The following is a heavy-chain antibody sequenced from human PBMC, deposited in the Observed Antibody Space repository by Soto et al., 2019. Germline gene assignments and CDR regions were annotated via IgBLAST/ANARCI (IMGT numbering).Heavy chain of an antibody. Sequence: SCDGSGYSFRNYWIGWVRQVHGTGLEWVGIIFPGDSDTIYNPAFQGHVIISADKSISSAYLQWSSLRASDTAIYYCARGGVSTRTFDYRGQGTPVTVSS. V-gene: IGHV5-51*01. CDR2: IFPGDSDT. J-gene: IGHJ4*02. CDR1: GYSFRNYW. CDR3: ARGGVSTRTFDY. D-gene: IGHD3-3*01.